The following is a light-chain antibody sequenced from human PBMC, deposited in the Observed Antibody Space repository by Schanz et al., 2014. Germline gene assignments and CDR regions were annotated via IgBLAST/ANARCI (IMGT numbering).Light chain of an antibody. Sequence: EIVLTQSPGTLSLSPGERATLSCRASQSVRSSYLAWYQQKHGQPPRLLIYGASSRATGIPDRFSGSGSGTGFTLTISRLEPEDFAVYYCQQYGTSRITFGQGTRLDSK. CDR3: QQYGTSRIT. V-gene: IGKV3-20*01. CDR2: GAS. J-gene: IGKJ5*01. CDR1: QSVRSSY.